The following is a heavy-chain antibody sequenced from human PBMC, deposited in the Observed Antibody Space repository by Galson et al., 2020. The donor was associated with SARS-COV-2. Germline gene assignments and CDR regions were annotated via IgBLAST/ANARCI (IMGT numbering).Heavy chain of an antibody. V-gene: IGHV4-30-4*01. CDR1: GGSISSGDYY. CDR2: IYYSGST. CDR3: ARGDRITIFGVVAHFDY. J-gene: IGHJ4*02. Sequence: ETSETLSLTCTVSGGSISSGDYYWSWIRQPPGKGLEWIGYIYYSGSTYYNPSLKSRVTISVDTSKNQFSLKLSSVTAADTAVYYCARGDRITIFGVVAHFDYWGQGTLVTVSS. D-gene: IGHD3-3*01.